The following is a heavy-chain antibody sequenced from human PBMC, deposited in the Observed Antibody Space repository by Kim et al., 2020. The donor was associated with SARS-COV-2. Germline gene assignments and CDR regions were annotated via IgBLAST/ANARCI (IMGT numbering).Heavy chain of an antibody. Sequence: GGSLRLSCAASGFTFSSYEMNWVRQAPGKGLEWVSYISSSGSTIYYADSVKGRFTISRDNAKNSLYLQMNSLRAEDTAVYYCARGSLEWLSWFDPWGQGTLVTVSS. J-gene: IGHJ5*02. CDR1: GFTFSSYE. CDR3: ARGSLEWLSWFDP. D-gene: IGHD3-3*01. CDR2: ISSSGSTI. V-gene: IGHV3-48*03.